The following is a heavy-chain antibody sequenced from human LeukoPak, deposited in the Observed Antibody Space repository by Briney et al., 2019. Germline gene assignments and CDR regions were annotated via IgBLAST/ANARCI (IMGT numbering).Heavy chain of an antibody. D-gene: IGHD3-22*01. CDR3: AKLSGYPGAY. V-gene: IGHV3-23*01. CDR2: ITGGGGST. Sequence: GGSLRLSCAASGFTFSSYATSWVRQAPGKGLEWVSDITGGGGSTYYADSVKGRFTISRDNSKNTLYLQMNSPRAEDTAVYFCAKLSGYPGAYWGQGTLVTVSS. CDR1: GFTFSSYA. J-gene: IGHJ4*02.